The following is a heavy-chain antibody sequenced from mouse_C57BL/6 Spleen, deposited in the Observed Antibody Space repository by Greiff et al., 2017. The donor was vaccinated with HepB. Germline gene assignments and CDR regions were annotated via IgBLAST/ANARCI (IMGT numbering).Heavy chain of an antibody. CDR1: GYTFSSYW. CDR2: IDPSDSET. D-gene: IGHD3-2*02. J-gene: IGHJ2*01. Sequence: VQLQQPGAELVRPGSSVKLSCKASGYTFSSYWLHWVKQRPIQGLEWFGNIDPSDSETHYNQKFKDKATLTIDKSSSTAYMQLSSLTSEDSAVYYCARLGSSDYVGDYWGQGTTLTVSS. CDR3: ARLGSSDYVGDY. V-gene: IGHV1-52*01.